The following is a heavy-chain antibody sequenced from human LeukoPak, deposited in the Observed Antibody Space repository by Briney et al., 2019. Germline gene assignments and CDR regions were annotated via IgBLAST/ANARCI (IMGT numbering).Heavy chain of an antibody. CDR1: GGSISSGGYY. J-gene: IGHJ4*02. Sequence: SETLSLTCTVSGGSISSGGYYWSWIRQHPGKGLGRIGYSYYSGSTYYNPSLKSRVAISVDTSKNQFSLKLSSVTAADTAVYYCAGAGVTPRNFDYWGQGTLVTVSS. CDR3: AGAGVTPRNFDY. CDR2: SYYSGST. V-gene: IGHV4-31*03. D-gene: IGHD2-21*02.